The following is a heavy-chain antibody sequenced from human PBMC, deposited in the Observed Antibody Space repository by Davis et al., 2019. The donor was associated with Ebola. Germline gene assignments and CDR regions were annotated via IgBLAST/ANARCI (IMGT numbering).Heavy chain of an antibody. V-gene: IGHV3-53*01. D-gene: IGHD3-22*01. CDR1: GFSVTSNL. Sequence: PGGSLRLSCAASGFSVTSNLMARAPQSPGKGLEWVSMIYGGGSTFYSDSVKGRFTISRDSSTNTLSLQMNSLRDDDTAIYYCAKGLDFYDQRSVDSWGQGTLVTVSS. CDR2: IYGGGST. J-gene: IGHJ4*02. CDR3: AKGLDFYDQRSVDS.